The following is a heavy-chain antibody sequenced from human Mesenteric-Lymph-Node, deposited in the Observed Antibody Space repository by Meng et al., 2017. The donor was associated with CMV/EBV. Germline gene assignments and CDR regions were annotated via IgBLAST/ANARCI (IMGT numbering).Heavy chain of an antibody. D-gene: IGHD6-19*01. J-gene: IGHJ4*02. V-gene: IGHV4-31*02. CDR3: ARSRPTYSSGWSNYFDY. CDR1: SISSGGYY. CDR2: IYYSGST. Sequence: SISSGGYYWSWIRQHPGKGLEWIGYIYYSGSTYYNPSLKSRVTISVDTFKNQFSLKLSSVTAADTAVYYCARSRPTYSSGWSNYFDYWGQGTLVTVSS.